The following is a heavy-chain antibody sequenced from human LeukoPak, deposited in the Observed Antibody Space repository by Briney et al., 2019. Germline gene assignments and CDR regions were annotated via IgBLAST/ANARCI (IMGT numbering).Heavy chain of an antibody. V-gene: IGHV3-21*01. Sequence: PGGSLRLSCAASGFTFSGYPIHWVRQAPGKGLEWVSSISSSSYIYYADSVKGRFTISRDNAKNSLYLQMNSLRAEDTAVYYCARGQSTGYSSSWSGLYYYYGMDVRGQGTTVTVSS. CDR1: GFTFSGYP. CDR2: ISSSSYI. J-gene: IGHJ6*02. CDR3: ARGQSTGYSSSWSGLYYYYGMDV. D-gene: IGHD6-13*01.